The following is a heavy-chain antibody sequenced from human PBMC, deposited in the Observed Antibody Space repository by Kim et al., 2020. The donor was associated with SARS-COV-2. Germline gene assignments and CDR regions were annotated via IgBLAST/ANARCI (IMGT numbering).Heavy chain of an antibody. J-gene: IGHJ5*02. D-gene: IGHD3-9*01. CDR3: ARGWGYDILTGKGVWFDP. CDR2: IYYSGST. Sequence: SETLSLTCTVSGGSISSGGYYWSWIRQHPGKGLEWIGYIYYSGSTYYNPSLKSRVTISVDTSKNQFSLKLSSVTAADTAVYYCARGWGYDILTGKGVWFDPWGQGTLVTVSS. V-gene: IGHV4-31*03. CDR1: GGSISSGGYY.